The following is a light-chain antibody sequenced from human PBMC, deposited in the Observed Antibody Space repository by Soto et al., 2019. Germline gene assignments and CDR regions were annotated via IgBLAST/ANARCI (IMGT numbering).Light chain of an antibody. J-gene: IGKJ5*01. CDR2: AAS. CDR1: QGISSD. CDR3: QQFKSYPIT. V-gene: IGKV1-9*01. Sequence: DIQLTPSPSFLSASVGDRVTITCRASQGISSDLAWYQQNPGKAPKLLIYAASTLQNGVPSTFSGSGSGTEFTLTISSLQPEDFGTYYCQQFKSYPITFGQGTRLEIK.